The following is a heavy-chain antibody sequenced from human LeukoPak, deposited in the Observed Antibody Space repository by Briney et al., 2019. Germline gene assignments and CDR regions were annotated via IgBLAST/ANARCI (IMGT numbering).Heavy chain of an antibody. Sequence: GASVKVSCKASGGTFSSYAISWVRQAPGQGLEWIGGIIPIFGTANYAQKFQGRVTITTDESTSTAYMELSSLRSEDTAVCYCASGGGIFWSGYYRGWFDPWGQGTLVTVSS. D-gene: IGHD3-3*01. J-gene: IGHJ5*02. CDR3: ASGGGIFWSGYYRGWFDP. V-gene: IGHV1-69*05. CDR1: GGTFSSYA. CDR2: IIPIFGTA.